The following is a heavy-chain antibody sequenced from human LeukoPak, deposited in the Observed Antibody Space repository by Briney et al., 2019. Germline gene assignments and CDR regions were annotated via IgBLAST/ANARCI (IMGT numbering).Heavy chain of an antibody. CDR2: ISAYNGNT. CDR1: GYTFTSYG. Sequence: GASVKVSCKASGYTFTSYGISWVRQAPGQGLEWMGWISAYNGNTNYAQKLQGRVTMTTDTSTSTAYMGLRSLRSDDTAVYYCARDIVVVPAAYYYGMDVWGQGTTVTVSS. J-gene: IGHJ6*02. CDR3: ARDIVVVPAAYYYGMDV. V-gene: IGHV1-18*01. D-gene: IGHD2-2*01.